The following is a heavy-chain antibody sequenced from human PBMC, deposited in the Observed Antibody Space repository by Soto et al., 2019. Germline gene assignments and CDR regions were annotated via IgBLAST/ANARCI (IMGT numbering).Heavy chain of an antibody. CDR3: AREGGQLWLNAFDI. Sequence: EVQLVESGGGLVQPGGSLRLSCAASGFTFSSYWMSWVRQAPGKGLEWVNNIKQDGSEKYYVDSVKGRFTISRDNAKNSLYLQMNSLRDEYTAVYYCAREGGQLWLNAFDIWGQGTMVTVSS. D-gene: IGHD5-18*01. CDR2: IKQDGSEK. J-gene: IGHJ3*02. V-gene: IGHV3-7*01. CDR1: GFTFSSYW.